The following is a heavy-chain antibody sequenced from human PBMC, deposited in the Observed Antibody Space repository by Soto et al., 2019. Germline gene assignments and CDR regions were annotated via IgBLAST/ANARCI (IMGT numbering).Heavy chain of an antibody. Sequence: GGSLRLSCAASGFTFNSYAMSWVRQAPGKGLEWVSAISGSGGSTYYADSVKGRFTISRDNSKNTLYLQMNSLRAEDTAVYYCAKDREGKQWLVYYYYGMDVWGQGTTVTVSS. V-gene: IGHV3-23*01. CDR2: ISGSGGST. D-gene: IGHD6-19*01. CDR3: AKDREGKQWLVYYYYGMDV. J-gene: IGHJ6*02. CDR1: GFTFNSYA.